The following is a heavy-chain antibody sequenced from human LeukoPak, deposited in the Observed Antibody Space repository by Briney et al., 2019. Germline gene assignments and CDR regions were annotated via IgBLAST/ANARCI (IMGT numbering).Heavy chain of an antibody. CDR3: AKARSEVRAYFHGMDV. V-gene: IGHV3-23*01. J-gene: IGHJ6*02. CDR1: GFTFSNYA. D-gene: IGHD1-1*01. CDR2: IGKSDDGT. Sequence: GGSLRLSCAASGFTFSNYAMSWVRQAPGKGLEWVSGIGKSDDGTHYADSVKGRFTISRDNSKNTLYLQMNSLRAEDTAVYYCAKARSEVRAYFHGMDVWGQGTTVIVSS.